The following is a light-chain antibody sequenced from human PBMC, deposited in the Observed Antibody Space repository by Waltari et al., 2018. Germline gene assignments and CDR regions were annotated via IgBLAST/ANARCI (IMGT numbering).Light chain of an antibody. Sequence: DIQMTQSPSSLSASVGDRVTITCQASHDISNSLNWYQQKPGKAPTLLIYDASNLETGVPSRFSGSGSGTDFTFTISSMQPEDIATYYCQQYDNLPRTFGPGTKVNIK. CDR2: DAS. CDR3: QQYDNLPRT. J-gene: IGKJ3*01. CDR1: HDISNS. V-gene: IGKV1-33*01.